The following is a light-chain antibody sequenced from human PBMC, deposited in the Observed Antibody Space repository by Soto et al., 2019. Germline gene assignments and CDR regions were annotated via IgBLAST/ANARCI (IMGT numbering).Light chain of an antibody. Sequence: AIRMTQSPSSLSASTGDRVTITCRASQGISSYLAWYQQKPGKAPKLLIYAASTLQSGVPSRFSGSGSGTDFTLTIASLQPDDFATYYCQQYETFSGTFGPGTKVDI. CDR1: QGISSY. V-gene: IGKV1-8*01. CDR3: QQYETFSGT. J-gene: IGKJ1*01. CDR2: AAS.